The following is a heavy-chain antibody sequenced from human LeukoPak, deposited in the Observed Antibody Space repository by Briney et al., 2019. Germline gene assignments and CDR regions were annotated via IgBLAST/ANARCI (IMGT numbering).Heavy chain of an antibody. V-gene: IGHV3-30*05. CDR2: ISSDGTNK. Sequence: PGGSLRLSCAASGFTFSRYGMHWVRQAPGKGLEWVAVISSDGTNKYYADSVRGRFTISRDNSKNTLFLQMNSLRADGTAVYYCARDYASDTDVVWGQGTLVTVSS. CDR3: ARDYASDTDVV. D-gene: IGHD5-18*01. J-gene: IGHJ4*02. CDR1: GFTFSRYG.